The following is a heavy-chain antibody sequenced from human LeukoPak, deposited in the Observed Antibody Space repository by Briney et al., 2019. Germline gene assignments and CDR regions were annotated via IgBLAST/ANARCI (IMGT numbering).Heavy chain of an antibody. Sequence: ASVKVSCKASGGTFSSYAISWVRQAPGQGLEWMGGIIPIFGTANYPQKFQGRVTITTDESTSTAYMELSSLRSEDTAVYYCASNSHYDFWSGYWFDPWGQGTLVTVSS. D-gene: IGHD3-3*01. CDR3: ASNSHYDFWSGYWFDP. CDR2: IIPIFGTA. CDR1: GGTFSSYA. J-gene: IGHJ5*02. V-gene: IGHV1-69*05.